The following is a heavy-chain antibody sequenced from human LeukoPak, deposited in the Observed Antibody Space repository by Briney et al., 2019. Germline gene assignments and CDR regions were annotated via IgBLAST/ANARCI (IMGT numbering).Heavy chain of an antibody. CDR1: GFTFDDYA. CDR2: ISWNSGSI. J-gene: IGHJ1*01. Sequence: PGGSLRLSCATSGFTFDDYAMHWVRQAPGKGLEWVSGISWNSGSIGYADSAKGRFTISRDNAKNSLYLEMNSLRGEDTAFYYCAKGKGGKSSTSWYAGYFHHWGQGTLVTVSS. CDR3: AKGKGGKSSTSWYAGYFHH. D-gene: IGHD6-13*01. V-gene: IGHV3-9*01.